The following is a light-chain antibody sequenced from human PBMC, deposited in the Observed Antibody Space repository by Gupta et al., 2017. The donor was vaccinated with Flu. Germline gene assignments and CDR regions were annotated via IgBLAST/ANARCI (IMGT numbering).Light chain of an antibody. CDR3: TSYTTSSTVV. CDR2: QVT. Sequence: TSSEIGAYNYVSWYQQHPGKAPKFMIYQVTTRPSGVSTRFSGSKSGNTASLTISGLQAEDEADYYCTSYTTSSTVVFGTGTKVSVL. CDR1: SSEIGAYNY. J-gene: IGLJ1*01. V-gene: IGLV2-14*01.